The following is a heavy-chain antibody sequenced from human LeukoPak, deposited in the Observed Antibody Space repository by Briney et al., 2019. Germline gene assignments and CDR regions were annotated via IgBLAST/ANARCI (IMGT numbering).Heavy chain of an antibody. CDR2: IYTSGST. CDR1: GGSISSGSYY. V-gene: IGHV4-61*02. CDR3: ARGPYGSGSYPLYYYYYYMDV. D-gene: IGHD3-10*01. J-gene: IGHJ6*03. Sequence: SQTLSLTCTVSGGSISSGSYYWNWIRQPAGKGLEWIGRIYTSGSTNYNPSLKSRVTMSVDTSKNQFSLKLSSVTAADTAVYYCARGPYGSGSYPLYYYYYYMDVWGKGTTVTVSS.